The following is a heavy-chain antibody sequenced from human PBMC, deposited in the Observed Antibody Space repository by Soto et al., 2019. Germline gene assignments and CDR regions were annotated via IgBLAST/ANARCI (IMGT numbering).Heavy chain of an antibody. D-gene: IGHD3-10*01. J-gene: IGHJ6*02. Sequence: QVQLQESGPGLVKPSETMSLSCTVSGGSISSYYWSWFRQSPGKRMEWIGYVHHSWGSSYNPSLQSRVAISIDTSKSQFSRTVTSVTATDTAVYYCARQGFGPLDGLVDVWGQGTTVTVSS. CDR3: ARQGFGPLDGLVDV. CDR1: GGSISSYY. V-gene: IGHV4-59*08. CDR2: VHHSWGS.